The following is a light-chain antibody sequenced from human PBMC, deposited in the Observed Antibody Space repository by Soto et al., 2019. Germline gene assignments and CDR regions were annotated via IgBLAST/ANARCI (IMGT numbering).Light chain of an antibody. J-gene: IGKJ2*01. CDR2: GAS. Sequence: ETLMTQSPATLSVSSGERATLSCRASQSVRNNLAWYQQKPGQAPRLLIYGASTRATGIPVRFSGSGSGTEFTLTISSLQSEDFAVYYCQQHNNWPPYTFGQGTKLEMK. V-gene: IGKV3-15*01. CDR3: QQHNNWPPYT. CDR1: QSVRNN.